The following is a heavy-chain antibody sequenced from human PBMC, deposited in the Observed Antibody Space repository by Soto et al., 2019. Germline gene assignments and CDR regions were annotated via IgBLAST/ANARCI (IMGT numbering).Heavy chain of an antibody. V-gene: IGHV4-34*01. CDR2: INHSGNP. CDR3: AKETYGDYVRYFAP. J-gene: IGHJ5*02. D-gene: IGHD4-17*01. CDR1: GGSFSGYY. Sequence: PSETLSLTCAVYGGSFSGYYWSRIRQPPGKGLEWIGEINHSGNPYYNPSLKSRVIISVDRSKNQFSLKVMSVTAADPAVDYCAKETYGDYVRYFAPWGQGFQVTVSS.